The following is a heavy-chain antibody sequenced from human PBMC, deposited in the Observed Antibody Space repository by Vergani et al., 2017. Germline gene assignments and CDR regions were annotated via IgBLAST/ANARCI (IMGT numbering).Heavy chain of an antibody. V-gene: IGHV4-61*02. J-gene: IGHJ3*01. CDR1: GGSISAGYYF. Sequence: QVQLQASGPGRVKPSQTLSLTCTMSGGSISAGYYFWSWIRQPAGKGLGWLVSASGNASHSPSLKTRVSMSVDTSKNQFSLTVTSVTAADTAIYFCARRSGGYYSGGKVHPLRTAFDVWGHGTVVTVSS. CDR2: SASGNA. D-gene: IGHD2-15*01. CDR3: ARRSGGYYSGGKVHPLRTAFDV.